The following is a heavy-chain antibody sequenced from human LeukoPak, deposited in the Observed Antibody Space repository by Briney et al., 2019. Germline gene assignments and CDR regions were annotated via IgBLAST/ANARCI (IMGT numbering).Heavy chain of an antibody. CDR2: IYYSGST. Sequence: PSETLSLTCTVSGGSISSSSYYWGWIRQPPGKGLEWIGSIYYSGSTYYNPSLKSRVTISVDTSKNQFSLKLSSVTAADTAVYYCARSNPTRGLWFGELYDYWGQGTLVTVSS. V-gene: IGHV4-39*07. CDR1: GGSISSSSYY. D-gene: IGHD3-10*01. CDR3: ARSNPTRGLWFGELYDY. J-gene: IGHJ4*02.